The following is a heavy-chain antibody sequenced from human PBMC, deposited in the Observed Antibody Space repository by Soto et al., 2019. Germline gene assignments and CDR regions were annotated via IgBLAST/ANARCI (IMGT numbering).Heavy chain of an antibody. CDR2: MNAKSGDT. D-gene: IGHD3-10*01. J-gene: IGHJ6*02. V-gene: IGHV1-8*01. CDR3: ARGNPFHYPRFDF. Sequence: ASVKVSCKASGYTFSDFDINWLRQAAGEGPERMGWMNAKSGDTFSAQRLQGKFNMTWDTSLSTAYMEVGSLTSDDAAIYYCARGNPFHYPRFDFWGQGTTVTVSS. CDR1: GYTFSDFD.